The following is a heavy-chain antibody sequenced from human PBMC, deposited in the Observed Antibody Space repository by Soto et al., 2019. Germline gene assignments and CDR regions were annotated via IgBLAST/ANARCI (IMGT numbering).Heavy chain of an antibody. CDR3: AREGDSSSWYPDNWFDP. Sequence: ASVKVSCKASGYTFTRYYMHWVRQAPGQGLEWMGIINPSGGSTSYAQKFQGRVAMTRDTSTSTVYMELSSLRSEDTAVYYCAREGDSSSWYPDNWFDPWGQGNLVTVSS. V-gene: IGHV1-46*01. D-gene: IGHD6-13*01. CDR1: GYTFTRYY. CDR2: INPSGGST. J-gene: IGHJ5*02.